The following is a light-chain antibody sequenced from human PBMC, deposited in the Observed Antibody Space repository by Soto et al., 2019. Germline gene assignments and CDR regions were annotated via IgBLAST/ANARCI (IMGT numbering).Light chain of an antibody. Sequence: VITQSPATLSVSPGERATPSCRASQTINNNIAWYQLKDGQVPRLLIYGASNRATGIPDRFSGSGSGTDFTLTISSLQSEDFAVYYCQQYNVWPRTFGQGTKVDIK. CDR2: GAS. J-gene: IGKJ1*01. CDR1: QTINNN. V-gene: IGKV3D-15*01. CDR3: QQYNVWPRT.